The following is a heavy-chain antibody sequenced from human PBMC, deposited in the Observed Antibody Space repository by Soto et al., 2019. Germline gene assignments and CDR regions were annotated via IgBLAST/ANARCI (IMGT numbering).Heavy chain of an antibody. CDR3: ARDVTDFWSGHEGMDV. V-gene: IGHV4-31*03. Sequence: PSETLPLTCTVSGGSISNGGYYWTWIRQHPGKGLEWIGYIYYSGSTYYNPSLKSRVTISVDTSKNQFSLKLTSVTAADTAVYYCARDVTDFWSGHEGMDVWGQGTTVTVSS. CDR1: GGSISNGGYY. J-gene: IGHJ6*02. CDR2: IYYSGST. D-gene: IGHD3-3*01.